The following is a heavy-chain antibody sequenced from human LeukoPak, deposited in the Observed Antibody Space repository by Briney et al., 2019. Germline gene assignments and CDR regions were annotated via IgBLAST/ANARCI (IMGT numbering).Heavy chain of an antibody. CDR3: AKDLRITYSYLGYAFDI. CDR2: ISGSGGST. CDR1: GFTFNSYA. D-gene: IGHD5-18*01. J-gene: IGHJ3*02. V-gene: IGHV3-23*01. Sequence: GGSLRLSCAASGFTFNSYAMSWVRQAPGKGLEWVSGISGSGGSTDYADSVKGRFTVSKDNSKTTLYLQMNSLRAEDTAIYYCAKDLRITYSYLGYAFDIWGLGTMVTVSS.